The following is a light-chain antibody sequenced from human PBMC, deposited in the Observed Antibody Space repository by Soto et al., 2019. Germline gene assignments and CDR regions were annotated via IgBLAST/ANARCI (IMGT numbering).Light chain of an antibody. CDR3: QQYSSYSS. J-gene: IGKJ2*01. V-gene: IGKV1-5*01. Sequence: DIQMTQSPSTLSASVGDRVTITCRASQSISGWLAWYQQKPGKAPNLLISDASSLESGVPSRFSGSGSGTEFTLTISCLQPDYFATYYCQQYSSYSSFGQGTNLEIK. CDR2: DAS. CDR1: QSISGW.